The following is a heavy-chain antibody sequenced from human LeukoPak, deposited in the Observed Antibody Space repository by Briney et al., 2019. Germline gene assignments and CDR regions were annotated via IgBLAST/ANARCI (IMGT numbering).Heavy chain of an antibody. CDR2: IYYSGST. Sequence: PSQTLSLTCTVSGGSISSGDYHWSWIRQPPGKGLEWIGYIYYSGSTYYNPSLKSRVTISVDTSKNQFSLKLSSVTAADTAVYYCARDVIAAAGIDYWGQGTLVTVSS. CDR3: ARDVIAAAGIDY. V-gene: IGHV4-30-4*01. CDR1: GGSISSGDYH. D-gene: IGHD6-13*01. J-gene: IGHJ4*02.